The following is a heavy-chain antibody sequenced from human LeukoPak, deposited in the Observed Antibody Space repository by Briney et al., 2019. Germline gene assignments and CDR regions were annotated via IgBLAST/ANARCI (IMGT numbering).Heavy chain of an antibody. J-gene: IGHJ3*02. V-gene: IGHV4-34*01. CDR2: INHSGST. Sequence: SETLSLTCAVYGGSFSGYYWSWIRQPPGKGLEWIGEINHSGSTNYNPSLKSRVTISLDTSKNQFSLKLSSVTAADTAVYYCARGGLMVYAVRVQDDVFDIWGQGTMVTVSS. D-gene: IGHD2-8*01. CDR1: GGSFSGYY. CDR3: ARGGLMVYAVRVQDDVFDI.